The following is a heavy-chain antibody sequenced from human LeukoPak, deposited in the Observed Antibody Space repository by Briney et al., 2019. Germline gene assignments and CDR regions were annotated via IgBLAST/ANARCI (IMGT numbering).Heavy chain of an antibody. CDR1: GGSISSYY. V-gene: IGHV4-59*01. Sequence: SETLSLTCTVSGGSISSYYWSWIRQPPGKGLEWIGYIYYSGSTNYNPSLKSRVTISVDTSKNQFSLKLSSVTAADTAVYYCARDKAKFGESTGFDPWGQGTLVTVPS. D-gene: IGHD3-10*01. J-gene: IGHJ5*02. CDR2: IYYSGST. CDR3: ARDKAKFGESTGFDP.